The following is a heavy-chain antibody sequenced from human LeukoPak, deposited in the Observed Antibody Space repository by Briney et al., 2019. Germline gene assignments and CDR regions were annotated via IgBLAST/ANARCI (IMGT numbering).Heavy chain of an antibody. CDR1: GGSISSGSYY. CDR3: AREGYYYDSSGYTRYYYYYGMDV. D-gene: IGHD3-22*01. Sequence: SETLSLTCTVSGGSISSGSYYWSWIRQPAGKGLEWIGRIYTSGSTNYNPSLKSRVTISVDTSKNQFSLKLSSVTAADTAVYYCAREGYYYDSSGYTRYYYYYGMDVWGQGTTVTVPS. V-gene: IGHV4-61*02. J-gene: IGHJ6*02. CDR2: IYTSGST.